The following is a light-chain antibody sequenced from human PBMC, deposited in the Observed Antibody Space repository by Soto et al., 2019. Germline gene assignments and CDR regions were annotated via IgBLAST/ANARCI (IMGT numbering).Light chain of an antibody. CDR3: VARDDSLSGFV. V-gene: IGLV1-47*01. Sequence: QSVLTQPPSASGTPGQRVTISCSGSSSNIGSNYVSWYQQLPGTAPRLLIYRNNQRPSGVPDRLSGSKSGTSASLAISGLRSEDEADYYCVARDDSLSGFVFGAGTKVTVL. CDR2: RNN. CDR1: SSNIGSNY. J-gene: IGLJ1*01.